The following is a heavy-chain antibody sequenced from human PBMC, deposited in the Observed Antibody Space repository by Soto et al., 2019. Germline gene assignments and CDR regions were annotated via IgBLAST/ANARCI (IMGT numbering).Heavy chain of an antibody. CDR2: INPNSGGT. J-gene: IGHJ1*01. V-gene: IGHV1-2*04. D-gene: IGHD3-3*01. CDR3: ARVDFWSGYYFQH. CDR1: GDTFTGYY. Sequence: ASLKVSCKASGDTFTGYYMHWVRQAPGQGLEWMGWINPNSGGTNYAQKFQGWVTMTRDTSISTAYMELSRLRSDDTAVYYCARVDFWSGYYFQHWGQGTLVTVSS.